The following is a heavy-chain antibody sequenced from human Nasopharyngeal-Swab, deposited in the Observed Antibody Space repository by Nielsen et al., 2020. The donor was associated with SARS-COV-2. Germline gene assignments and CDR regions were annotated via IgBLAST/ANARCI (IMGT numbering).Heavy chain of an antibody. D-gene: IGHD2-21*02. Sequence: WIRQPPGKGLEWVSVIYSGGSRHYADSVKGRFTISRDNSKNALYLQMNSLRAEDTAFYYCAGPRLPGVFSVTASWYFDLWGRGTLVTVSS. V-gene: IGHV3-53*01. CDR2: IYSGGSR. J-gene: IGHJ2*01. CDR3: AGPRLPGVFSVTASWYFDL.